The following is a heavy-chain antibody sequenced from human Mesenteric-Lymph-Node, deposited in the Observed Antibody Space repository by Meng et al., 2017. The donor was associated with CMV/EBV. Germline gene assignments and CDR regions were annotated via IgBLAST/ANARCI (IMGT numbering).Heavy chain of an antibody. V-gene: IGHV3-23*03. CDR3: ATVYCYGHTCYYNA. CDR1: GFIFSRYA. Sequence: GESLKISCAASGFIFSRYALSWVRQAPGKGLEWVSVIYSGGRAYYSDAVAGRLTVSRDDSKSALFLQMNSLRVEDTAKYYCATVYCYGHTCYYNAWGQGTLVTVSS. D-gene: IGHD2-21*02. J-gene: IGHJ5*02. CDR2: IYSGGRA.